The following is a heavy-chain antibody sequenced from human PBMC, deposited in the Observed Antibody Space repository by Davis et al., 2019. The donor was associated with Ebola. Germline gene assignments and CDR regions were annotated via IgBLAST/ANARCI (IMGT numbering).Heavy chain of an antibody. CDR3: ARGTWELLGED. D-gene: IGHD1-26*01. Sequence: PGGSLRLSCAASGFTFSSYAMHWVRQAPGKGLEWVAVVSHDGTNEYYADSVKGRFTISRDKSKNMLYLQMNSLRAEDTAVYYCARGTWELLGEDWGQGVLVTVSS. CDR1: GFTFSSYA. CDR2: VSHDGTNE. J-gene: IGHJ4*01. V-gene: IGHV3-30*04.